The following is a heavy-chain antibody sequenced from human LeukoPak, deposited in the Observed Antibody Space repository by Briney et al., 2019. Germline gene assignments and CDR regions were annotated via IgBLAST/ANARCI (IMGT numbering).Heavy chain of an antibody. J-gene: IGHJ4*02. V-gene: IGHV3-23*01. CDR3: ANGYSYGWFYFDY. D-gene: IGHD5-18*01. CDR2: ISGSGGST. Sequence: PGGSLRLSXAASGFTFSSYAMSWVRQAPGKGLEWVSAISGSGGSTYYADSVKGRFTISRDNSKNTLYLQMNSLRAEDTAVYYCANGYSYGWFYFDYWGQGTLVTVSS. CDR1: GFTFSSYA.